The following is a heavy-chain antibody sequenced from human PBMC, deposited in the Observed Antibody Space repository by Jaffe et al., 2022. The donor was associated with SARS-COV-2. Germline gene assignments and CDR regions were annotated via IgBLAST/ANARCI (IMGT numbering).Heavy chain of an antibody. CDR2: IYYTGST. D-gene: IGHD6-6*01. CDR1: GGSISSYY. Sequence: QVHLQESGPGLVKPSETLSLTCTVSGGSISSYYWGWIRQPPGKGLEWIGYIYYTGSTSYNPSLKSRITISVDTSKNQFSLNLSSVTAADTAVYYCARDSNIALRPGHTDYYYYAMDVWGQGTTVTVSS. V-gene: IGHV4-59*01. CDR3: ARDSNIALRPGHTDYYYYAMDV. J-gene: IGHJ6*02.